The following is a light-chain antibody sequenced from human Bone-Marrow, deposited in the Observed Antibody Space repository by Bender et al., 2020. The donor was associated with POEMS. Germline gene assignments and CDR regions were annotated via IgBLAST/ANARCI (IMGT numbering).Light chain of an antibody. V-gene: IGLV2-11*01. CDR1: RSDVGRYDY. J-gene: IGLJ3*02. Sequence: QSALIQPPSVSGSPGQAVTMSFTGTRSDVGRYDYVSWYQQHPGKAPKLMIYEVSKRPSGVPDRFSGSKSGNTASLTISGLQAEDEANYYCCSYAGSYVWVFGGGTKLTVL. CDR3: CSYAGSYVWV. CDR2: EVS.